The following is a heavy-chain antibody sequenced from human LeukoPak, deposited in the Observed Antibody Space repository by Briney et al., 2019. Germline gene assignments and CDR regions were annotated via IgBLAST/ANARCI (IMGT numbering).Heavy chain of an antibody. V-gene: IGHV4-59*08. CDR2: IYYSGST. J-gene: IGHJ3*02. CDR1: GGSISGYY. D-gene: IGHD5-18*01. CDR3: ARYTAMVAFHAHGFDI. Sequence: SETLSLTCTVSGGSISGYYWSWVRQPPGKGLEWIGYIYYSGSTSYNPSLKSRVTILVDTSKNQFSLRLSSVTAADTAVYYCARYTAMVAFHAHGFDIWGQGTMVTVSS.